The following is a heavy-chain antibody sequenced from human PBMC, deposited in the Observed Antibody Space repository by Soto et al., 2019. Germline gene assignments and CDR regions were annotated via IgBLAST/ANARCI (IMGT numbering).Heavy chain of an antibody. CDR1: GGSIRSGGYS. Sequence: QLQLLESGSGLVKPSQTLSLTCAVSGGSIRSGGYSWSWIRQPPGKGLEYIGYIYHSVSTYYNPSLKSRVTISVDRSKNQFSLRLSSVTAADTAVYCCARVPDYWGQGTLVTVSS. V-gene: IGHV4-30-2*01. CDR3: ARVPDY. CDR2: IYHSVST. J-gene: IGHJ4*02.